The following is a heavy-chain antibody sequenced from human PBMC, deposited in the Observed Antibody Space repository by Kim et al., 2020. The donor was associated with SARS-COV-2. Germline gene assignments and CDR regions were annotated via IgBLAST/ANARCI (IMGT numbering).Heavy chain of an antibody. V-gene: IGHV1-18*01. Sequence: AQKLQGRVTMTTDTSTSTAYMELRSLRSDDTAVYYCARGGIVGAGSLDYWGQGTLVTVSS. J-gene: IGHJ4*02. D-gene: IGHD1-26*01. CDR3: ARGGIVGAGSLDY.